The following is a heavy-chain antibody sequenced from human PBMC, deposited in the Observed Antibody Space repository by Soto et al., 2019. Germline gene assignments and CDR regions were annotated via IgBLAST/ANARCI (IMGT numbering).Heavy chain of an antibody. Sequence: GGSLRLSCAASGFTFSSHAMSWVRQAPGKGLEWVSSISGSGGNTYYAGSVKGRFTISRDNAKNSLYLQMNSLRAEDTAVYYCARDEGGPFDYWGQGTLVTVSS. V-gene: IGHV3-23*01. CDR2: ISGSGGNT. J-gene: IGHJ4*02. CDR1: GFTFSSHA. CDR3: ARDEGGPFDY. D-gene: IGHD3-16*01.